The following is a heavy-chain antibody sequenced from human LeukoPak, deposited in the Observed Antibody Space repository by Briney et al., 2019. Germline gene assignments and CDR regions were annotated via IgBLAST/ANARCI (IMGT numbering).Heavy chain of an antibody. CDR1: GFTFSSYG. J-gene: IGHJ4*02. CDR3: ARGVSYYFDY. V-gene: IGHV3-23*01. D-gene: IGHD3-10*01. Sequence: GGTLRLSCAASGFTFSSYGMSWVRQAPGKGLEWVSAISGSGGSTYYADSVKGRFTISRDNSKNTLYLQMNSLRAEDTAVYYCARGVSYYFDYWGQGTLVTVSS. CDR2: ISGSGGST.